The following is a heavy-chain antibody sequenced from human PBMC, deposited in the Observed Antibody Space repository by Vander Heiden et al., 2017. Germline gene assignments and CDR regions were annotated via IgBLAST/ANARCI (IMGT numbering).Heavy chain of an antibody. D-gene: IGHD3-10*01. J-gene: IGHJ4*02. CDR3: ARGSYGSGSYYKRTTHFDY. V-gene: IGHV4-31*03. CDR2: IYYSGST. CDR1: GGSISSGGSY. Sequence: QVQLQESGPGLVKPSQTLSLTCTVSGGSISSGGSYWSWIRQHPGKGLEWIGYIYYSGSTYYNPSLKSRVTISVETSKNQFSLKLSSVTAADTAVYYCARGSYGSGSYYKRTTHFDYWGQGTLVTVSS.